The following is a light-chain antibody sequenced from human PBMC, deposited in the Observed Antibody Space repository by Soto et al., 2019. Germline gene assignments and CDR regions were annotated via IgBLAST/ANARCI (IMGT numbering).Light chain of an antibody. J-gene: IGKJ4*01. CDR1: QGISNY. CDR2: AAS. Sequence: DIQMTQSPSSLSASVGDRVTITCRASQGISNYLAWYQQQPGKVPKLLIYAASTLRSGVPSRFSGSGSGTDCTLTISSLQTEDVAAYYCQKYYSAAYIFGAGTKVEIK. V-gene: IGKV1-27*01. CDR3: QKYYSAAYI.